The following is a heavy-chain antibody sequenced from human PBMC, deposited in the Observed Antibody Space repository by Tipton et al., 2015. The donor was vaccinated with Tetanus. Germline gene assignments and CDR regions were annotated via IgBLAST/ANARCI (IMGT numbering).Heavy chain of an antibody. J-gene: IGHJ6*02. CDR1: GASISGSGHY. D-gene: IGHD3-22*01. CDR3: TGDDYYDTSLRDYYGMDV. CDR2: VYHSGLT. V-gene: IGHV4-61*08. Sequence: TLSLTCSVSGASISGSGHYWTWIRQPPGKELEWVGYVYHSGLTNYNPSLKDRLTISRGTSRNQFSLTLTSVTAADTAVYFCTGDDYYDTSLRDYYGMDVWGPGTTVTVPS.